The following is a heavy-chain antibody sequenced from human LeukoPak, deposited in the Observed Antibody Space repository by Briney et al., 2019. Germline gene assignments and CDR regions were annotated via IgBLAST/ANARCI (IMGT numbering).Heavy chain of an antibody. CDR3: ARDGGVIRFGGQDV. D-gene: IGHD3-16*01. CDR2: MNRDGSEK. V-gene: IGHV3-7*01. Sequence: PGGSLRLSCAPSGFTFSSYAMSWVRQAPGKGLEWVANMNRDGSEKYYVDSLKGRFTISRDNAKNSLYLQMNSLRDEDTAVYYCARDGGVIRFGGQDVWGQGTTVTAS. CDR1: GFTFSSYA. J-gene: IGHJ6*02.